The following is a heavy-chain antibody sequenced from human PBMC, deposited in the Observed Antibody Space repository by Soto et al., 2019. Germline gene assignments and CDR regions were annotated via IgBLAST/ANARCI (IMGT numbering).Heavy chain of an antibody. CDR3: AKDPLRFRGNPSHFDY. CDR2: INHRGST. Sequence: PSETLCLPCAVYGGAFSGYYWSWIRQPPGKGLEWIGEINHRGSTNYNPALKRRVTISGDTSNKVVFLQMNSLRAEDTAVYYCAKDPLRFRGNPSHFDYWGQGTRVTVSS. CDR1: GGAFSGYY. D-gene: IGHD3-16*01. J-gene: IGHJ4*02. V-gene: IGHV4-34*01.